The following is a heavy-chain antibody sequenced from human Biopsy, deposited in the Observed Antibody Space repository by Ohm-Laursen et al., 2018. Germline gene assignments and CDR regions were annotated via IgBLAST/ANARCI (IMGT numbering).Heavy chain of an antibody. CDR1: GYSFGNFW. CDR3: ARSSAAGFYFYGMDI. J-gene: IGHJ6*02. D-gene: IGHD2-15*01. Sequence: GESMKISCKGSGYSFGNFWIGWVRQLPGKGLEWMGSIYPGDSDSKYSQSFQGQVTISVDASVSIAYLQCSSLKALDTAMYYCARSSAAGFYFYGMDIWGQGTMVTVSS. CDR2: IYPGDSDS. V-gene: IGHV5-51*01.